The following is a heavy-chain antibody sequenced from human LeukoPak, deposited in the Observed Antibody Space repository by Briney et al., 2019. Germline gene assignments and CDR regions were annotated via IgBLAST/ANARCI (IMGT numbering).Heavy chain of an antibody. Sequence: PSETLSLTCTVSGGSLSSGSYYWSWIRQPAGTGLEWLGRIYTSGSTNYNPSLKSRVTISVDTSKNQFSLKLSSVTAADTAVYYCARDGYSLGYSSGWYDYGGQGTLVTVSA. J-gene: IGHJ4*02. CDR3: ARDGYSLGYSSGWYDY. CDR1: GGSLSSGSYY. D-gene: IGHD6-19*01. V-gene: IGHV4-61*02. CDR2: IYTSGST.